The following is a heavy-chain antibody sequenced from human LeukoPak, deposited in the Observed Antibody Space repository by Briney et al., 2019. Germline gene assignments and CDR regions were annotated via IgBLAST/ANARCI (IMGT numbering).Heavy chain of an antibody. V-gene: IGHV1-18*01. CDR2: ISAYNGNT. J-gene: IGHJ4*02. Sequence: ASVKVSCKASGYTFTSYGISWVRQAPGQGLEWMGWISAYNGNTNYAQKLQGRVTMTTDTSTSTAYMELRSLRSDDTAVYYCARDLGVGYDFWSGYLDPHFDYWGRGTLVTVSS. CDR3: ARDLGVGYDFWSGYLDPHFDY. D-gene: IGHD3-3*01. CDR1: GYTFTSYG.